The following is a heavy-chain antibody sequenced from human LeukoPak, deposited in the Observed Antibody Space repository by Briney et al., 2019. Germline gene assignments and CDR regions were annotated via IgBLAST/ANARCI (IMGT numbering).Heavy chain of an antibody. CDR1: GFTFSSYA. D-gene: IGHD5-12*01. CDR3: AKDRPSYSGYDYEGY. Sequence: GGSLRLSCAASGFTFSSYAMSWDRQAPGKGLEWVSAISGSGGSTYYADSVKGRFTISRDNSKNTLYLQMNSLRAEDTAVYYCAKDRPSYSGYDYEGYWGQGTLVTVSS. J-gene: IGHJ4*02. CDR2: ISGSGGST. V-gene: IGHV3-23*01.